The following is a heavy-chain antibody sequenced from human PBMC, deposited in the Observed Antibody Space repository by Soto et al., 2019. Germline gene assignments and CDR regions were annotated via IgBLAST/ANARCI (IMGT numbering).Heavy chain of an antibody. D-gene: IGHD4-4*01. CDR1: GYTFTSYY. CDR2: MNPNSGNT. Sequence: ASVKVSCKASGYTFTSYYINWVLQATGQGLEWMGWMNPNSGNTGYAQKFQGRVTMTRNTSISTAYMELSSLRSEDTAVYYCATIGYSNYDYYGMDVWGQGTTVTSP. CDR3: ATIGYSNYDYYGMDV. V-gene: IGHV1-8*01. J-gene: IGHJ6*02.